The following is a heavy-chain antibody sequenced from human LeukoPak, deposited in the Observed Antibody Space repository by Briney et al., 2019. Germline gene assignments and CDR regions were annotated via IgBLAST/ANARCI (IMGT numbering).Heavy chain of an antibody. CDR3: ARHSSRWELLVDYFDY. V-gene: IGHV4-38-2*01. J-gene: IGHJ4*02. CDR2: IYHSGRN. CDR1: GYSISSGYY. D-gene: IGHD1-26*01. Sequence: SETLSLTCAVSGYSISSGYYWGWIRQPPGEGLEWIGSIYHSGRNYYNPSVKSRVTISVDTSKNQFSLKLSSVTAADTAVYYCARHSSRWELLVDYFDYWGQGTLVTVSS.